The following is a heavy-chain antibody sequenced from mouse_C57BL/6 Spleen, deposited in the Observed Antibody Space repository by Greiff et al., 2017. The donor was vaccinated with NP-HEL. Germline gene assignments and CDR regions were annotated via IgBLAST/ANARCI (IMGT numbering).Heavy chain of an antibody. Sequence: QVQLQQSGAELARPGASVKLSCKASGYTFTSYGISWVKQRTGQGLEWIGEIYPRSGNTYYNEKFKGKATLTADKSSSTAYMELRSLTSEDSAVYFCARSLYYGNAHWYFDVWGTGTTVTVSS. D-gene: IGHD2-1*01. CDR2: IYPRSGNT. CDR1: GYTFTSYG. J-gene: IGHJ1*03. V-gene: IGHV1-81*01. CDR3: ARSLYYGNAHWYFDV.